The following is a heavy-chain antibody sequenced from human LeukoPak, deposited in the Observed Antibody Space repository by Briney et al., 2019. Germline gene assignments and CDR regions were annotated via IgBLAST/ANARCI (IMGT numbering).Heavy chain of an antibody. Sequence: SETLSLTCAVYGGSLSGYYWSWIRQPPGKGLEWIGEINHSGSTNYNPSLKSRVTISVDTSKNQFSLKLSSVTAADTAVYYCARTYYDSSGYYNATDYWGQGTLVTVSS. V-gene: IGHV4-34*01. CDR1: GGSLSGYY. CDR3: ARTYYDSSGYYNATDY. CDR2: INHSGST. D-gene: IGHD3-22*01. J-gene: IGHJ4*02.